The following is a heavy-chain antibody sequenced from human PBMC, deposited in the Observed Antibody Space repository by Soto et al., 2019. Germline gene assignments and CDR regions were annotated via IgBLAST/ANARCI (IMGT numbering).Heavy chain of an antibody. CDR2: FDPEDGET. CDR3: ATDADPYCGGDCYQFDY. Sequence: ASVKVSCKVSGYTLTELSMHWVRQAPGKGLEWMGGFDPEDGETIYAQKFQGRVTMTEDTSTDTAYMELSSLRSEDTAVYYCATDADPYCGGDCYQFDYWGQGTLVTVSS. J-gene: IGHJ4*02. D-gene: IGHD2-21*02. V-gene: IGHV1-24*01. CDR1: GYTLTELS.